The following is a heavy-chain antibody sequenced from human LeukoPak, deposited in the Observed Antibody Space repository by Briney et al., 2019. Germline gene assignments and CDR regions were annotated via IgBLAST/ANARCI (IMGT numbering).Heavy chain of an antibody. J-gene: IGHJ3*02. CDR1: GGSISSYY. CDR3: ARGFISGAFDI. V-gene: IGHV4-59*12. CDR2: IYYSGST. Sequence: SETLSLTCTVSGGSISSYYWSWIRQPPGKGLEWIGYIYYSGSTYYNPSLKSRVTISVDTSKNQFSLKLSSVTAADTAVYYCARGFISGAFDIWGQGTMVTVSS. D-gene: IGHD5-12*01.